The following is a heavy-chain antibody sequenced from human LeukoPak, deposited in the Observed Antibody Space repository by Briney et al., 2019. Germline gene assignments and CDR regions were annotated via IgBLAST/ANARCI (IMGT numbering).Heavy chain of an antibody. V-gene: IGHV4-34*01. Sequence: PSETLSLTCAVYGGSFSGYYWSWLRQPPGKGLEWIGEINHSGSTNYNPSLKSRVTISVDTSKNQFSLKLSSVTAADTAVYYCARTLIDYGSDWYFDLWGRGTLVTVSS. D-gene: IGHD4-17*01. CDR3: ARTLIDYGSDWYFDL. CDR2: INHSGST. J-gene: IGHJ2*01. CDR1: GGSFSGYY.